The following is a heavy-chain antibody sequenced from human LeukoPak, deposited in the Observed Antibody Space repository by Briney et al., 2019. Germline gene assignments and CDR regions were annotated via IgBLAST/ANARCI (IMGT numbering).Heavy chain of an antibody. CDR3: ARRMRPPRNTGYSSGWYYFDY. V-gene: IGHV4-59*08. Sequence: PSETLSLTCTVSGGSISSYYWSWIRQPPGKGLEWIGYIYYSGSTNYNPSLKSRVTISVDTSKNQFSLKLSSVTAADTAVYYCARRMRPPRNTGYSSGWYYFDYWGQGTLVTVSS. J-gene: IGHJ4*02. D-gene: IGHD6-19*01. CDR2: IYYSGST. CDR1: GGSISSYY.